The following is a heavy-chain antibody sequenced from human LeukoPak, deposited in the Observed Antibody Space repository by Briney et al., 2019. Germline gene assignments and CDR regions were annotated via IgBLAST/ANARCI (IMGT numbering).Heavy chain of an antibody. CDR1: GFTFSSYW. V-gene: IGHV3-7*01. J-gene: IGHJ6*02. Sequence: HGGSLRLSCAASGFTFSSYWTSWVRQALGKGLEWVANIKQDGSEKYYVDSVKGRFTISRDNAKNSLYLQMNSLRTEDTAVYYCARGLPNYYGMDVWGQGTTVTVSS. CDR2: IKQDGSEK. CDR3: ARGLPNYYGMDV.